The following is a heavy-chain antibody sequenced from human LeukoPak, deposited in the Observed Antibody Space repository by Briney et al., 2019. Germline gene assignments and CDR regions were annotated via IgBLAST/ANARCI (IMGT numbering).Heavy chain of an antibody. D-gene: IGHD3-22*01. CDR2: ISAYSGNT. CDR3: ARYAEYYYDSSGYYYSYYYYGMDV. J-gene: IGHJ6*02. V-gene: IGHV1-18*01. Sequence: ASVKVSCKASGYTFTSYGISWVRQAPGQGLEWMGWISAYSGNTNYAQKLQGRVTMTTDTSTSTAYMELRSLRSDDTAVYYCARYAEYYYDSSGYYYSYYYYGMDVWGQGTTVTVSS. CDR1: GYTFTSYG.